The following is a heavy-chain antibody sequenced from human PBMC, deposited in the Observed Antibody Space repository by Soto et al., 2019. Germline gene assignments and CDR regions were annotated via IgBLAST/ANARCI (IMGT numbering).Heavy chain of an antibody. Sequence: GGSLRLSCAASGFTFDDYAMHWVRQAPGKGLEWVSGISWNSGSIGNADPVKGRFTISRDNAKNSLYLQMNSLRAEDTALYYCAKEGDCSGGSCYRLYYFDYWGQGTLVTVSS. D-gene: IGHD2-15*01. V-gene: IGHV3-9*01. CDR2: ISWNSGSI. CDR3: AKEGDCSGGSCYRLYYFDY. CDR1: GFTFDDYA. J-gene: IGHJ4*02.